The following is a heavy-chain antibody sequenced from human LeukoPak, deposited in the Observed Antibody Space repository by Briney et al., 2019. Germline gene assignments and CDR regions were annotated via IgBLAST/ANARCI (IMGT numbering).Heavy chain of an antibody. D-gene: IGHD2-2*01. J-gene: IGHJ5*02. Sequence: SQTLSLTCAISGDSVSSNSVTWNWIRQSPSRGLEWLDRTYYRSTWYNDYAVSVRGRITVNPDTSKNQFSLHLNSVTPGDTAVYYCARRLTQYDCFDPWGQGILVTVSS. CDR1: GDSVSSNSVT. CDR3: ARRLTQYDCFDP. V-gene: IGHV6-1*01. CDR2: TYYRSTWYN.